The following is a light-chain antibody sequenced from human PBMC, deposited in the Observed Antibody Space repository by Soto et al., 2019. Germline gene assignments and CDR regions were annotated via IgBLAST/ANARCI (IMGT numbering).Light chain of an antibody. J-gene: IGLJ1*01. CDR2: DVN. V-gene: IGLV2-14*03. CDR3: NSYTSSNTYV. Sequence: QSVLTQPASVSGSPGQSITISCTGTSSDVGAYTYVSWYQHRPGKAPKLMIYDVNNRPSGISDRFSGSKSGNTASLTISGLQAEDEADYYCNSYTSSNTYVFGTGTKATVL. CDR1: SSDVGAYTY.